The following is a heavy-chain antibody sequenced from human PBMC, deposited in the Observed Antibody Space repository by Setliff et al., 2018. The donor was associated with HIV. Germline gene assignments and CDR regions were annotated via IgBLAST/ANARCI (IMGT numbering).Heavy chain of an antibody. CDR1: NGSFSGHY. V-gene: IGHV4-34*01. CDR2: INHSGSP. Sequence: SETLSPTCVVYNGSFSGHYWSWIRQPPGKVREWIGEINHSGSPNYNSSLKSRVTISLDTSKNQFSLTLSSVTAADTAVYYCASLLSRGYYYDRSGYSYRDYWGQGTLVTVSS. J-gene: IGHJ4*02. CDR3: ASLLSRGYYYDRSGYSYRDY. D-gene: IGHD3-22*01.